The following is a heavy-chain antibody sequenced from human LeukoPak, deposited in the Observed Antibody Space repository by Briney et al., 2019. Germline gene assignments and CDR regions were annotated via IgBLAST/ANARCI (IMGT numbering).Heavy chain of an antibody. CDR3: ARVVGYCSSTSCSYYYMDV. D-gene: IGHD2-2*01. J-gene: IGHJ6*03. CDR1: GFTFNIFW. V-gene: IGHV3-7*01. CDR2: IKQDGSEK. Sequence: GGSLRLSCAASGFTFNIFWMTWVRQAPGKGLEWVANIKQDGSEKFYVDSVKGRFGISRDNAENSLYLQLNSLRVEDTAVYYCARVVGYCSSTSCSYYYMDVWGKGTTVTISS.